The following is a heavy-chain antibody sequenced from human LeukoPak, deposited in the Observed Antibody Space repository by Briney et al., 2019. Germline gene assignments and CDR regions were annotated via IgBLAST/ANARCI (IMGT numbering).Heavy chain of an antibody. D-gene: IGHD6-13*01. CDR3: TTDPNSSSWYGDY. V-gene: IGHV3-15*01. J-gene: IGHJ4*02. CDR2: IKSKTDGGTT. CDR1: GFTFSNAW. Sequence: GGSLRLSCAASGFTFSNAWMSWVRQAPGKGLEWVGRIKSKTDGGTTDYAAPVKGRFTISRDDSKNTLYLQMNSLKTEDTAVYYCTTDPNSSSWYGDYWGQGTLVTVSS.